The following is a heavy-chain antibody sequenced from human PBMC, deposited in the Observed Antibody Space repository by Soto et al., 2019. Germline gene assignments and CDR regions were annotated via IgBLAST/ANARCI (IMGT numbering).Heavy chain of an antibody. CDR3: AKNNYDSGSPTLFEY. CDR1: GFTLTSYV. J-gene: IGHJ4*02. CDR2: ISGSGGST. V-gene: IGHV3-23*01. Sequence: PGGSLRLSCAASGFTLTSYVMSWVRQAPGKGLEWVSAISGSGGSTYYADSVKGRFTISRDNSKNTLYLQMNSLRAEDTAVYYCAKNNYDSGSPTLFEYWGQGTLVTVSS. D-gene: IGHD3-10*01.